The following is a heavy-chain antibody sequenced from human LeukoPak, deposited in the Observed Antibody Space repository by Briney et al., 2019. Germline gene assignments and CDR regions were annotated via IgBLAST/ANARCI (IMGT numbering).Heavy chain of an antibody. J-gene: IGHJ4*02. D-gene: IGHD6-19*01. V-gene: IGHV3-23*01. CDR1: GFTFSSFS. Sequence: GGSLRLSCAAAGFTFSSFSMNWVRQAPGKGLEWVSGITGNGATTYYADSVRGRFTISRDNSKNTLYLQLNSMRAEDTAIYYCAKDFAVAAYSDYWGQGTLITVSS. CDR3: AKDFAVAAYSDY. CDR2: ITGNGATT.